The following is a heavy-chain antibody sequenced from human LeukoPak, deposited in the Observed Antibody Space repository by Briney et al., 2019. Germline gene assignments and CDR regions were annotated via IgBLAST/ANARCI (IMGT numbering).Heavy chain of an antibody. CDR2: IIPIFGTA. D-gene: IGHD1-1*01. CDR3: ARAGTTGTTGFDY. J-gene: IGHJ4*02. Sequence: ASVKVSCKASGGTFSSYAIGWVRQAPGQGLEWMGGIIPIFGTANYAQKFQGRVTITTDESTSTAYMELSSLRSEDTAVYYCARAGTTGTTGFDYWGQGTLVTVSS. CDR1: GGTFSSYA. V-gene: IGHV1-69*05.